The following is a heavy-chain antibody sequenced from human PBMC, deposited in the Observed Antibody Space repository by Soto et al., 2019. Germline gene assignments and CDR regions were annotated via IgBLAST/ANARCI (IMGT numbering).Heavy chain of an antibody. D-gene: IGHD5-12*01. CDR2: IIPICGTA. Sequence: SSGKVSCKASGGTFSSYAISWVRQAPGQGLEWMRGIIPICGTANYAQKFQGRVTITADESTSTAYMELSSLRSEDTAVYYCAGKHSGYAAWFDPWGQGPLVTVSS. CDR1: GGTFSSYA. V-gene: IGHV1-69*13. CDR3: AGKHSGYAAWFDP. J-gene: IGHJ5*02.